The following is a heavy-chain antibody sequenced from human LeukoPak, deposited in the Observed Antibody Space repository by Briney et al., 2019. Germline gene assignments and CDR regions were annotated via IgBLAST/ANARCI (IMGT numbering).Heavy chain of an antibody. CDR1: GGSISSYY. CDR2: IYYSGST. D-gene: IGHD2-15*01. CDR3: ASDDCSGGSCYGMDV. V-gene: IGHV4-59*01. Sequence: PSETLSLTCTVSGGSISSYYWSWIRQPPGKGLEWIGYIYYSGSTNYNPSLKSRVTISVDTSKNQFSLKLSSVTAADTAVYCCASDDCSGGSCYGMDVWGQGTTVTVSS. J-gene: IGHJ6*02.